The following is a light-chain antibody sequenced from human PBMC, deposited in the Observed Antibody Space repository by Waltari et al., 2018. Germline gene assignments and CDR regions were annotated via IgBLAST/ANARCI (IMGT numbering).Light chain of an antibody. CDR3: QQSYSSLYT. V-gene: IGKV1-39*01. J-gene: IGKJ2*01. Sequence: DIQMTQSPSSLSASVGDRVTITCRASQRISNFLNWYQQKPGKAPKLLIYAASRLQSGVPSRFSASGSGTDFTLTISSLQPEDFATYFCQQSYSSLYTFGQGTKLEI. CDR2: AAS. CDR1: QRISNF.